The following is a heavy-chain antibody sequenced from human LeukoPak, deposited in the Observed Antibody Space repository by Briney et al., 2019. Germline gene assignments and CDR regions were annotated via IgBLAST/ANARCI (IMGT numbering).Heavy chain of an antibody. D-gene: IGHD2-2*01. CDR3: ARVPYCSSTSCYSYFDY. Sequence: GGSLRLSCAASGFTFSSYAMSWVRQAPGKGLEWVSAISGSGGSTYYADSVKGRFTISRDNSKNTLYLQMNSLRAEDTAVYYCARVPYCSSTSCYSYFDYWGQETLVTVSS. CDR1: GFTFSSYA. J-gene: IGHJ4*02. V-gene: IGHV3-23*01. CDR2: ISGSGGST.